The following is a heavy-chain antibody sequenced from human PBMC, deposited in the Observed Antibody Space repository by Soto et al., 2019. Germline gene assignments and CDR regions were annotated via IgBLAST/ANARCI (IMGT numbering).Heavy chain of an antibody. J-gene: IGHJ4*02. CDR2: IYHSGST. Sequence: QLQLQESGSGLVKPSQTLSLTCAVSGGSISSGGYSWSWIRQPPGKGLEWIGYIYHSGSTYYNPSLKCRVTISVDRSNNQFSRKLSSVNAADTAVYYCARDRLNLFDYWGQGTLVTVSS. CDR3: ARDRLNLFDY. CDR1: GGSISSGGYS. V-gene: IGHV4-30-2*01.